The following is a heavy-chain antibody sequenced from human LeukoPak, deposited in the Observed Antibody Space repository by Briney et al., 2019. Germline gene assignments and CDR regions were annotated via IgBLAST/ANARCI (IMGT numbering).Heavy chain of an antibody. J-gene: IGHJ4*02. D-gene: IGHD6-19*01. V-gene: IGHV3-23*01. CDR1: GFTFSSYA. Sequence: PGGSLRLSCAASGFTFSSYAMSWVRQAPGKGLEWVSAISGSGGSTYYADSVKGRFTISRDNSKNTLYLQMNSLRAEDTAVYYCARGTYGDSSGDYWGQGTLVTVSS. CDR2: ISGSGGST. CDR3: ARGTYGDSSGDY.